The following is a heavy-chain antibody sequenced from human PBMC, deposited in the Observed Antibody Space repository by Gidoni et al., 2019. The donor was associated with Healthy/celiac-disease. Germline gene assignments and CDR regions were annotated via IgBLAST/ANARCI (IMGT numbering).Heavy chain of an antibody. V-gene: IGHV3-30*18. CDR2: ISYDGSNK. Sequence: QAPGKGLEWVAVISYDGSNKYYADSVKGRFTISRDNSKNTLYLQMNSLRAEDTAVYYCAKDSGYSSGWYDYWGQGTLVTVSS. D-gene: IGHD6-19*01. J-gene: IGHJ4*02. CDR3: AKDSGYSSGWYDY.